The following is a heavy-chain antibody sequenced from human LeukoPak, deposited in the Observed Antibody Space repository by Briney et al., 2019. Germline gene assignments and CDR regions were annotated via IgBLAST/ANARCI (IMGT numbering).Heavy chain of an antibody. J-gene: IGHJ1*01. D-gene: IGHD2-8*01. V-gene: IGHV3-30*02. Sequence: AAGCLRRPCAAAGFTFSSYGMHWVRQAPARGVEWVVFIRNEGSNKYYADSVKGGFTTSRDNSKNSLYLQMKSLRAEDTAVYYCAKEAQVLKGYFQHWGQGTLVTVSS. CDR2: IRNEGSNK. CDR3: AKEAQVLKGYFQH. CDR1: GFTFSSYG.